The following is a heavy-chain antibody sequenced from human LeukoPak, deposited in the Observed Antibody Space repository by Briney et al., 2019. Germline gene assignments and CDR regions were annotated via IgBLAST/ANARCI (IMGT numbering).Heavy chain of an antibody. D-gene: IGHD6-13*01. CDR1: GFTFSNYW. Sequence: GGSLRLSCAASGFTFSNYWMRWVRQAPGKGLEWVADIEQDGGEKYYVDSVKGRFTISRDNAKNSLYLQMNSLRAEDTAVYYCARVPGSSSWTVFFDYWGQGTLVTVSS. V-gene: IGHV3-7*01. J-gene: IGHJ4*02. CDR2: IEQDGGEK. CDR3: ARVPGSSSWTVFFDY.